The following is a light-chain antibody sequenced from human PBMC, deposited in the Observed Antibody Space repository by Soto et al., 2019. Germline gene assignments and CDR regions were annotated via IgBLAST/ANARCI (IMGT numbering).Light chain of an antibody. J-gene: IGLJ3*02. CDR3: ETWDSSLSAGV. Sequence: QSVLTQPPSVSAAPGQKVTISCSGSSSNIRNNYVAWYQHLPGAAPKLLIYENNKRPSGIPDRFSGSKSGTSATLGITGLQTGDEADYYCETWDSSLSAGVFGGGTKLTVL. CDR1: SSNIRNNY. V-gene: IGLV1-51*02. CDR2: ENN.